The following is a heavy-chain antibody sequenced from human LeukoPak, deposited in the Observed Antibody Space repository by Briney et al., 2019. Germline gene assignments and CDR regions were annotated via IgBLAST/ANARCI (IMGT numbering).Heavy chain of an antibody. CDR2: ISWNSGSI. CDR1: GFTFDDYA. CDR3: AKEGAYPIITYDS. Sequence: GGSLRLSCAASGFTFDDYAMHWVRQGPGKGLEWVSGISWNSGSIDYVESVKGRFTISRDNAKNSLYLQMDSLRAEDTAVYYCAKEGAYPIITYDSWGQGALVTVSS. V-gene: IGHV3-9*01. D-gene: IGHD3-10*01. J-gene: IGHJ5*01.